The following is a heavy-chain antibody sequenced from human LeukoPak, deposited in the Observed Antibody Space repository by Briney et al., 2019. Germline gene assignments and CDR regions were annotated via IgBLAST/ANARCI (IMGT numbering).Heavy chain of an antibody. CDR1: GGSFSGYY. J-gene: IGHJ1*01. CDR3: ARGDYDSSGYYVEVPFQH. CDR2: INHSGST. V-gene: IGHV4-34*01. Sequence: SETLSLTCAVYGGSFSGYYWSWIRQPPGKGLEWIGEINHSGSTNYNPSLKSRVTISVDTSKNQFSLKLSSVTAADTAVYYCARGDYDSSGYYVEVPFQHWGQGTLVTVSS. D-gene: IGHD3-22*01.